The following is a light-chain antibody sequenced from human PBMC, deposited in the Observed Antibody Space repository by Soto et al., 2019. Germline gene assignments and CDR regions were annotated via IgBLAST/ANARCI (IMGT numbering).Light chain of an antibody. Sequence: ETVLTQSPGTVSMSPGERATLSCRTSQSVNRNLLAWYQQKPGQAPRLLIYGVFNRGTGIPDRFSGSWSGTDFTLTIRGLEPEDSAVYFCQHYDGSPRTCGQGTKLEI. CDR1: QSVNRNL. V-gene: IGKV3-20*01. CDR2: GVF. CDR3: QHYDGSPRT. J-gene: IGKJ2*01.